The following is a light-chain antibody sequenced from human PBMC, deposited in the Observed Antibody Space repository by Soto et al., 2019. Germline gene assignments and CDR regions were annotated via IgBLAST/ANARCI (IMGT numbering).Light chain of an antibody. CDR2: GVS. J-gene: IGKJ1*01. CDR1: QSVSVH. CDR3: QLASNWPRT. Sequence: EIVMTQYTATLSVSPGESSTLSCMASQSVSVHLGWFQKKPGQAPRLLIFGVSNRVPGIPARFSGSGSGTEFTLTISGLQSEDSAVYYCQLASNWPRTFGQGTNVDIK. V-gene: IGKV3-15*01.